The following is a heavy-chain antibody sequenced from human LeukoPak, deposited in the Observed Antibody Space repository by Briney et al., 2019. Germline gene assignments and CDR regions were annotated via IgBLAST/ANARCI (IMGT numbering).Heavy chain of an antibody. CDR2: IYYSGST. CDR1: GGSISSSSYY. V-gene: IGHV4-39*07. Sequence: SETLSLTCTVSGGSISSSSYYWGWIRQPPGKGLEWIGSIYYSGSTNYNPSLKSRVTISVDTSKNQFSLKLSSVTAADTAVYYCAKDQRWPFDYWGQGTLVTVSS. D-gene: IGHD2-15*01. CDR3: AKDQRWPFDY. J-gene: IGHJ4*02.